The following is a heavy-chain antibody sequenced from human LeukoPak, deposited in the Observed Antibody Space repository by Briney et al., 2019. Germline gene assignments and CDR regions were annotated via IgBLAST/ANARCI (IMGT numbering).Heavy chain of an antibody. J-gene: IGHJ3*02. CDR2: IYYSGST. CDR3: ARWSSGPFDAFDI. Sequence: SETLSLTCTVSGGSISSYYWSWIRQPPGKGLEWIGYIYYSGSTNYNPSLKSRVTISVDTSKNQFSLKLSSVTAADTAVYYCARWSSGPFDAFDIWGQGTMVTVSS. V-gene: IGHV4-59*01. CDR1: GGSISSYY. D-gene: IGHD3-22*01.